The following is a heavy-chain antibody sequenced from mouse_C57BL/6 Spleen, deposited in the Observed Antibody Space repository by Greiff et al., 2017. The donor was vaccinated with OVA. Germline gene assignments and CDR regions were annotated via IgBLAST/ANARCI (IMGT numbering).Heavy chain of an antibody. CDR3: AGITTVVASVDV. Sequence: EVKLMESGGDLVKPGGSLKLSCAASGFTFSSYGMSWVRQTPDKRLEWVATISSGGSYTYYPDSVKGRFTISRDNAKNTLYLQMSSLKSEDTAMYYCAGITTVVASVDVWGTGTTVTVSS. V-gene: IGHV5-6*01. CDR1: GFTFSSYG. CDR2: ISSGGSYT. D-gene: IGHD1-1*01. J-gene: IGHJ1*03.